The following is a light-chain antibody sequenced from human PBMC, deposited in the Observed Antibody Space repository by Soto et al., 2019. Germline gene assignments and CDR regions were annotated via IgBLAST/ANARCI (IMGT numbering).Light chain of an antibody. CDR3: QQYGSSLTT. J-gene: IGKJ1*01. CDR1: QSVSSSY. Sequence: EIVLTQSPGTLSLSPGGRATLSCRASQSVSSSYLAWYQQKPGQAARLLIYGASSRATGIPDRFSGSGSGTDFTLTISRLEPEDFAVYYCQQYGSSLTTFGQGTKVDIK. V-gene: IGKV3-20*01. CDR2: GAS.